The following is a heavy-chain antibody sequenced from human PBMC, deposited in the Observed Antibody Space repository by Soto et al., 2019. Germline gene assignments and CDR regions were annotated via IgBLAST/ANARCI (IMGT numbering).Heavy chain of an antibody. CDR3: ARDGPHVPTYDYVWGSYRLDAFDI. J-gene: IGHJ3*02. Sequence: ASVKVSCKASGYTFTSNGISWARQAPGQGLEWMGWISAYNGNTNYAQKLQGRVTMTTDTSTSTAYMELRSLRSDDTAVYYCARDGPHVPTYDYVWGSYRLDAFDIWGQGTMVTVSS. D-gene: IGHD3-16*02. CDR2: ISAYNGNT. V-gene: IGHV1-18*01. CDR1: GYTFTSNG.